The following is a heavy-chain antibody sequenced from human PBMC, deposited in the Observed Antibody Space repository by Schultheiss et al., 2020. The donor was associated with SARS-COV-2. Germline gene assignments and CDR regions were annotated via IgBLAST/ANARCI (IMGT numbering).Heavy chain of an antibody. CDR1: GFTFSSYA. Sequence: GGSLRLSCAASGFTFSSYAMHWVRQAPGKGLEWVAVISYDGSNQYYADSVKGRFTISRDNAKNSLFLQMNSLRAKDTAVYYCARVHYFDSSGYYRYYGMDIWGQGTTVTVSS. D-gene: IGHD3-22*01. CDR3: ARVHYFDSSGYYRYYGMDI. J-gene: IGHJ6*02. V-gene: IGHV3-30*04. CDR2: ISYDGSNQ.